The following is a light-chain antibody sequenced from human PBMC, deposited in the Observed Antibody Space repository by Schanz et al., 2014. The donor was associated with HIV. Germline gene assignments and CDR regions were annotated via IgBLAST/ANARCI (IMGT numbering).Light chain of an antibody. J-gene: IGKJ2*01. Sequence: EIVMTQSPATLSVSPGERATLSCRASQTVSSSSLAWYQQKPGQSPRLLIYAASTRATGIPARFSGSGSGTDFTLTISRLDPEDFAMYYCQQYDSSPFTFGQGTKLEI. CDR2: AAS. CDR3: QQYDSSPFT. V-gene: IGKV3-20*01. CDR1: QTVSSSS.